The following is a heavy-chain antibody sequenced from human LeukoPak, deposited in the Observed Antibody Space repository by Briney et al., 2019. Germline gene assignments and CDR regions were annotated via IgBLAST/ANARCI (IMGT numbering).Heavy chain of an antibody. V-gene: IGHV3-48*02. CDR3: ASETQGLPDL. CDR1: GFPFGTYS. D-gene: IGHD6-19*01. Sequence: GGSLTLPCAASGFPFGTYSMNWGRQAPRQGLEWVSYISSGGGTKYYGDSVKGRVTVSRDNAKNSLYLKMNSLRDEDTAVYYCASETQGLPDLWGEGSLVTVSS. CDR2: ISSGGGTK. J-gene: IGHJ4*02.